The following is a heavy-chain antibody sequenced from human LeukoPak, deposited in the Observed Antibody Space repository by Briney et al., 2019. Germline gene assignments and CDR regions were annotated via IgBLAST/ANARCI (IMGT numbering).Heavy chain of an antibody. J-gene: IGHJ4*02. CDR1: GFTFSSYW. Sequence: GGSLRLSCAASGFTFSSYWMHWVRQAPGKGLVWVSRINSDGSTTNYADSVKGRFTISRDNAKNTLYLQMNSLRADDTAVYYCARGVVVAAGDFDYWGQGTLVTVSS. V-gene: IGHV3-74*01. CDR2: INSDGSTT. CDR3: ARGVVVAAGDFDY. D-gene: IGHD2-15*01.